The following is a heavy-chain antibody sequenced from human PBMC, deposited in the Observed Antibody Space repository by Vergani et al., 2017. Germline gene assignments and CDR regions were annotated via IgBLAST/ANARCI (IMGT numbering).Heavy chain of an antibody. CDR1: GYSFTNYW. CDR3: ARLYGRDSSGSKYFDY. CDR2: IHPDDSVT. V-gene: IGHV5-51*01. J-gene: IGHJ4*02. D-gene: IGHD3-22*01. Sequence: EVQLVQSGAEVKKPGESLNISCQLSGYSFTNYWIGCVRQMPGKGLECMGIIHPDDSVTRYSPSFQVQVTISVDKSLSTAYLQRSSLRASDSAMYYCARLYGRDSSGSKYFDYWGQGTLVTVSS.